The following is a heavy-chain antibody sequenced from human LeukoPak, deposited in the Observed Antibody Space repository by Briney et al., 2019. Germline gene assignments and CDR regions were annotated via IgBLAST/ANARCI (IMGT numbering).Heavy chain of an antibody. Sequence: SETLSLTCAVYGGSFSGYYWSWIRQPPGKGLEWIGEINHSGSTNYNPSLKSRVTISVDTSKNQFSLKLSSVTAADTAVYYRARANGDYLDYWGQGTLVTVSS. CDR2: INHSGST. CDR1: GGSFSGYY. V-gene: IGHV4-34*01. J-gene: IGHJ4*02. D-gene: IGHD4-17*01. CDR3: ARANGDYLDY.